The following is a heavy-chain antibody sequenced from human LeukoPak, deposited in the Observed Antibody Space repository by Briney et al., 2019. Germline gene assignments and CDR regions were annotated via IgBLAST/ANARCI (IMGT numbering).Heavy chain of an antibody. CDR3: ARTPVDFWSGYPRAGLYYMDV. CDR1: GGSFSGYY. V-gene: IGHV4-34*01. Sequence: SETLSLTCAVYGGSFSGYYWSWIRQPPGKGLEWIGEINHSGSTNYNPSLKSRVTISVDTSKNQFSLKLSSVTAADTAVYYCARTPVDFWSGYPRAGLYYMDVWGKGPRSPSP. D-gene: IGHD3-3*01. J-gene: IGHJ6*03. CDR2: INHSGST.